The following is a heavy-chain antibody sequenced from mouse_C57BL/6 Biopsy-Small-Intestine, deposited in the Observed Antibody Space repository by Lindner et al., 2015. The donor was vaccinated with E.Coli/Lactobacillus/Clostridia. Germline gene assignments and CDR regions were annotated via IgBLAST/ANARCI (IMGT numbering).Heavy chain of an antibody. CDR2: INPYNDDV. CDR3: ATFFTY. J-gene: IGHJ3*01. V-gene: IGHV1-18*01. CDR1: GYKFTDYN. Sequence: VQLQESGPELVKPGTSVKITCKTSGYKFTDYNIDWVKQSHGKSLEWIGDINPYNDDVIYNQKFRGKATLTLDKSSSAAYMELRSLTSEDSAVYYCATFFTYWGQGTLVTVS.